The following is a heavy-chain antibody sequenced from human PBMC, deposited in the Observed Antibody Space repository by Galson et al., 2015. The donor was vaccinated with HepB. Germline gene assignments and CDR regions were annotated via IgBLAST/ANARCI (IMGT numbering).Heavy chain of an antibody. J-gene: IGHJ3*02. Sequence: SLRLSCAASGFTFSSYAMSWVRQAPGKGLEWVSAISGSGGSTYYAGSVRGRFTISRDNSKNTLYLQMNSLRAEDTAVYYCVSVGVGYYDSSGPPLPPPIWGQGTMVTVSS. V-gene: IGHV3-23*01. CDR3: VSVGVGYYDSSGPPLPPPI. CDR1: GFTFSSYA. CDR2: ISGSGGST. D-gene: IGHD3-22*01.